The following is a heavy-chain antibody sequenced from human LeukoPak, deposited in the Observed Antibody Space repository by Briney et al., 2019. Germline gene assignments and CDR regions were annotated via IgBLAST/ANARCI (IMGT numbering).Heavy chain of an antibody. J-gene: IGHJ3*02. Sequence: ASVKVSCKASGYTFTSYYMHWVRQAPGQGLEWMGIINPSGGSTGYAQKFQGRVTMTRDTSTSTVYMELSSLRSEDTAVYYCARDLSPRAFDIWGQGTMVTVSS. V-gene: IGHV1-46*01. D-gene: IGHD3-16*02. CDR2: INPSGGST. CDR3: ARDLSPRAFDI. CDR1: GYTFTSYY.